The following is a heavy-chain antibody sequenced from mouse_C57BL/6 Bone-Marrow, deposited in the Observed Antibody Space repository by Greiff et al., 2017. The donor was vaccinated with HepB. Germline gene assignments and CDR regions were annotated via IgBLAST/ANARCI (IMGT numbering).Heavy chain of an antibody. V-gene: IGHV5-17*01. D-gene: IGHD2-5*01. Sequence: EVHLVESGGGLVKPGGSLKLSCAASGFTFSDYGMHWVRQAPGKGLEWVAYISSGSSTIYYADTVKGRFTISRDNAKNTLFLQMTSLRSEDTAMYYCAREDYSNYWFAYWGQGTLVTVSA. CDR1: GFTFSDYG. CDR3: AREDYSNYWFAY. CDR2: ISSGSSTI. J-gene: IGHJ3*01.